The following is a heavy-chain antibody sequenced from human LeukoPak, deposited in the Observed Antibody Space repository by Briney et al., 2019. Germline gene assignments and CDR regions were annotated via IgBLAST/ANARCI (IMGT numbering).Heavy chain of an antibody. Sequence: ASVKVSCKASGYTFTSYGISWVRQAPGQGLEWMGWISAYNGNTNYAQKLQGRVTMTTDTSTSTACMELRSLRSDDTAVYYCARDHGSEWCSSTSCYWHYYYYMDVWGKGTTVTVSS. CDR3: ARDHGSEWCSSTSCYWHYYYYMDV. V-gene: IGHV1-18*01. D-gene: IGHD2-2*01. CDR2: ISAYNGNT. J-gene: IGHJ6*03. CDR1: GYTFTSYG.